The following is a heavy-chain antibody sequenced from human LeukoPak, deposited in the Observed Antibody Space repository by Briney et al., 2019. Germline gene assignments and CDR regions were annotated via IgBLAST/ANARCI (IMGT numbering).Heavy chain of an antibody. Sequence: ASVKLSCKASGFTFIDYYMHWVRLARGQGLGWMGYINPHSGVTSFPQKFRGRVTLTTDTSISAAYMELSSLISDDTAMYYCVREGITKAFDLWGQGALVTVSS. V-gene: IGHV1-2*02. CDR1: GFTFIDYY. CDR3: VREGITKAFDL. J-gene: IGHJ4*02. D-gene: IGHD1-14*01. CDR2: INPHSGVT.